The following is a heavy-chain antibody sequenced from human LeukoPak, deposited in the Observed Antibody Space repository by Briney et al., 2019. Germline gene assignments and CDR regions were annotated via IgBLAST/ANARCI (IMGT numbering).Heavy chain of an antibody. Sequence: PGGSLRLSCAASGFTFSSYEMNWVRQAPGKGLEWVSYISSSGSTIYYADSVKGRFTISRDNAKNSLYLQMNSLRAEDTALYYCARGGYYYDSSGYYSFYYYYYMDVWGKGTTVTVSS. V-gene: IGHV3-48*03. CDR3: ARGGYYYDSSGYYSFYYYYYMDV. J-gene: IGHJ6*03. CDR1: GFTFSSYE. D-gene: IGHD3-22*01. CDR2: ISSSGSTI.